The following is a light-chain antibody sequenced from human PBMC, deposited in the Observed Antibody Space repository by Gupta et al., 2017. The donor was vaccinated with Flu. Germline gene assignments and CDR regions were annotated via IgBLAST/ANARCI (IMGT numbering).Light chain of an antibody. CDR1: QSLLHSNGYNY. V-gene: IGKV2-28*01. Sequence: DIVMTQSPLSLPVTPGEPASISCRSSQSLLHSNGYNYLDWYLQKPGQSPQLLIYWGSKRAYGVPDRFSGSGSGTDFTLKSSRGEAEDVGVYYCKQDLQTITFGGGTKVEIK. CDR2: WGS. J-gene: IGKJ4*01. CDR3: KQDLQTIT.